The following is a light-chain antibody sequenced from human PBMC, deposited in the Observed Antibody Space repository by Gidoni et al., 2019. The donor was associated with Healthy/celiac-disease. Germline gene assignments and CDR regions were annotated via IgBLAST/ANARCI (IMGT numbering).Light chain of an antibody. CDR3: QQANSFLSLT. J-gene: IGKJ4*01. V-gene: IGKV1-12*01. CDR2: SAS. Sequence: DIQMTQSPSSVSASVGDRVTITCRASQGISSWLARYQQKPGKAPKLLIYSASSLQSGVPSRFSGSGAGTDFTLTISSLQPEDFATYYCQQANSFLSLTFXGXTKVEIK. CDR1: QGISSW.